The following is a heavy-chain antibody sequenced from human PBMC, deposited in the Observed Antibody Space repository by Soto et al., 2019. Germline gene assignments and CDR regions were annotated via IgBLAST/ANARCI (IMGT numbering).Heavy chain of an antibody. CDR2: FYSGGST. D-gene: IGHD3-10*01. CDR3: ARGFPSMTYYGEYYFDY. V-gene: IGHV3-53*01. J-gene: IGHJ4*02. CDR1: GFTVSTNY. Sequence: GGSLRLSCEAFGFTVSTNYMSWVRQTPGKGLEWVSVFYSGGSTFYADSVKGRFTISRDNSRNTLYLQMRSLRAEDTAVYYCARGFPSMTYYGEYYFDYWGQGNLVTVSS.